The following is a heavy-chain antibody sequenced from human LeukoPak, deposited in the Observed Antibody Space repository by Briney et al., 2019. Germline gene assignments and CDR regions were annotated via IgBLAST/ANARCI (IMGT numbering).Heavy chain of an antibody. V-gene: IGHV3-23*01. J-gene: IGHJ3*02. Sequence: GGSLRLSCAASGFTFNSFAMNWVRQTPGKGLEWVSSVTGHGGSTYIADSVRGRFTISRDNSKNTLFLQMNSLRAEDTAVYYCAKQSGSYFAGVAFDIWGQGTMVTVSS. D-gene: IGHD1-26*01. CDR2: VTGHGGST. CDR3: AKQSGSYFAGVAFDI. CDR1: GFTFNSFA.